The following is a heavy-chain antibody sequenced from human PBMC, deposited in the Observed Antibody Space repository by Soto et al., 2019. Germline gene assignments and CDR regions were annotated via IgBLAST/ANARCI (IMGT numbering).Heavy chain of an antibody. CDR3: ARPSYCSGGSCCSTGYFGWYFDL. D-gene: IGHD2-15*01. CDR2: ISSSGSTI. V-gene: IGHV3-11*01. J-gene: IGHJ2*01. Sequence: GGSLRLSCAASGFTFSDYYMSWIRQAPGKGLEWVSYISSSGSTIYYADSVKGRFTISRDNAQNSLYLQMNSLRAEDKAVYYCARPSYCSGGSCCSTGYFGWYFDLWGSGTLVTVSS. CDR1: GFTFSDYY.